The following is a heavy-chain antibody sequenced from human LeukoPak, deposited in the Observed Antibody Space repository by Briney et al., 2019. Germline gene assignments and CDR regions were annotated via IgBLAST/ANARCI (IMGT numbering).Heavy chain of an antibody. Sequence: ASVKVSCKASGYTFSDYYMNWVRQAPGQGLEWMGCISAYNGNTNYAQKLQGRVTMTTDTSTSTAYMELRSLRSDDTAVYYCARAKGATRPGAFDIWGQGTMVTVSS. CDR1: GYTFSDYY. D-gene: IGHD1-26*01. V-gene: IGHV1-18*04. CDR2: ISAYNGNT. CDR3: ARAKGATRPGAFDI. J-gene: IGHJ3*02.